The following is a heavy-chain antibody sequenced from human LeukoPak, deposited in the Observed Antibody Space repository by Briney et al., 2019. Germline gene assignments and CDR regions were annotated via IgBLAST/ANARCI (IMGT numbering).Heavy chain of an antibody. D-gene: IGHD3-10*01. CDR3: AREANYYGSGSYFEGTFDY. CDR2: IDYSGYT. V-gene: IGHV4-59*01. J-gene: IGHJ4*02. Sequence: SETLSLTCTVSGGSISTYYWSWIRQPPGKGLEWIGYIDYSGYTNYNPSLKSRVTISLDTSKNQFSLKLTSVTAADTAVYYCAREANYYGSGSYFEGTFDYWGQGSLVTVSS. CDR1: GGSISTYY.